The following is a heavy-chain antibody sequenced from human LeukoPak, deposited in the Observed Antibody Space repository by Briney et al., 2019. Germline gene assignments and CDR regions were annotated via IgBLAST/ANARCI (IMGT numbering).Heavy chain of an antibody. J-gene: IGHJ4*02. CDR2: ISYNGIT. D-gene: IGHD3-16*02. V-gene: IGHV4-59*12. Sequence: TSETLSLTCTVSGGSISRYYWSWIRQPPGKGLEWIGYISYNGITNYNPSLRSRVTISVDTSKNQFSLKLSSVTAADTAVYYCARGKYYDYVWGSYRYTGYFDYWGQGTLVTVSS. CDR3: ARGKYYDYVWGSYRYTGYFDY. CDR1: GGSISRYY.